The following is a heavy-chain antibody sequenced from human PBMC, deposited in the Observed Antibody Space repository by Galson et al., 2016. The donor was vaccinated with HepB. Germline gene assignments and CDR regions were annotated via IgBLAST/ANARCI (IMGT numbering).Heavy chain of an antibody. V-gene: IGHV3-74*01. CDR1: GFTFSAYW. J-gene: IGHJ6*04. CDR2: INSDGSNI. D-gene: IGHD4-17*01. Sequence: SLRLSCAASGFTFSAYWMYWVRQAPGKGLVWVSRINSDGSNITYADSVKGRFTISRNNAKNTLYLQMNSLRAEDTAVYYCASLATVTTRYYYYGLDVWGKGTTVTGSS. CDR3: ASLATVTTRYYYYGLDV.